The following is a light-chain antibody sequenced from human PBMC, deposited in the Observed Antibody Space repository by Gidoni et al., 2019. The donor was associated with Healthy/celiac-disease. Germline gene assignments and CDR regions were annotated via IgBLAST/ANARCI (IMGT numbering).Light chain of an antibody. CDR2: GAS. Sequence: EIVMTQSPATLSVSPRESATLSCRASHSVSSDLAWYQQKPGQAPKLLIYGASTRATGIPARFSGSGSGTDFTLTISSLQSEDFAVYYCQQYKHWPPYTFGQGTKLEIK. J-gene: IGKJ2*01. CDR3: QQYKHWPPYT. V-gene: IGKV3D-15*01. CDR1: HSVSSD.